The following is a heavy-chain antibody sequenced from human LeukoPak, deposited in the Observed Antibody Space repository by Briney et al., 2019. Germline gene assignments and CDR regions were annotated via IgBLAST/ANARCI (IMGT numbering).Heavy chain of an antibody. Sequence: ASVRVSCKASGYIFIVHYIHWVRQAPGQGLEWMGWISPNSGGTNYAQTFQGRVTVTRDTSMSTVYMELSSLRSDDTAVYYCARDHSVATIGRGYDYYMDVWGKGTTVTVSS. CDR2: ISPNSGGT. J-gene: IGHJ6*03. CDR3: ARDHSVATIGRGYDYYMDV. CDR1: GYIFIVHY. D-gene: IGHD5-12*01. V-gene: IGHV1-2*02.